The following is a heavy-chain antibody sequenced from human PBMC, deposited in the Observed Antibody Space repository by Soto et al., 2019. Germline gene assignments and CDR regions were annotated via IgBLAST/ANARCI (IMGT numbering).Heavy chain of an antibody. Sequence: PSETLSLTCAVYGGSFSCYYWSWIRQPPGKGLEWIGEINHSGSTNYNPSLKSRVTISVDTSKNQFSLKLSSVTAADTAVYYCARARXDFWSGYREDYYYGMDVWGQGTTVTVSS. CDR3: ARARXDFWSGYREDYYYGMDV. CDR2: INHSGST. V-gene: IGHV4-34*01. D-gene: IGHD3-3*01. J-gene: IGHJ6*02. CDR1: GGSFSCYY.